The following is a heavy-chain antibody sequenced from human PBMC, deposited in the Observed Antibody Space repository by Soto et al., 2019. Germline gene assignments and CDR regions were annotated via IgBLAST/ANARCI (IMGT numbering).Heavy chain of an antibody. J-gene: IGHJ6*02. D-gene: IGHD2-2*01. V-gene: IGHV4-59*01. CDR2: IYYSGST. CDR1: GGSISSYY. Sequence: SETLSLTCTVSGGSISSYYWSWIRQPPGKGLEWIGYIYYSGSTNYNPSLKSRVTISVDTSKNQFSLKLSSVTAADTAVYYCARAVVPAQVNYYGMDVWGQGTTVTVSS. CDR3: ARAVVPAQVNYYGMDV.